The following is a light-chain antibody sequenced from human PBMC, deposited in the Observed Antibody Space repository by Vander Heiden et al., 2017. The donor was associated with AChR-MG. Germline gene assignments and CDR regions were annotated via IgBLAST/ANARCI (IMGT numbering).Light chain of an antibody. CDR1: QTINYY. Sequence: EIVLTPSPATLSLSPGERATLSCRASQTINYYLNWYQQKPGQAPRLLIHDATERATGIPARFSGSGSGTDFTLTISSLEPEDFAVYYCHQRSTWPRGTFGQGTKLETK. CDR2: DAT. CDR3: HQRSTWPRGT. V-gene: IGKV3-11*01. J-gene: IGKJ2*01.